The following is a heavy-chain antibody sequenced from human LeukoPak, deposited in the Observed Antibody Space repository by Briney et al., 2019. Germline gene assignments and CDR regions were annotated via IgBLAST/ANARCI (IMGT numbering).Heavy chain of an antibody. J-gene: IGHJ4*02. D-gene: IGHD3-22*01. Sequence: SVKVSCKASGSTFSSYAISWVRQAPGQGLEWMGRIIPIFGTANYAQKFQGRVTITTDESTSTAYMELSSLRSEDTAVYYCARSYYDSSGYYRFYYFDYWGQGTLVTVSS. CDR3: ARSYYDSSGYYRFYYFDY. V-gene: IGHV1-69*05. CDR1: GSTFSSYA. CDR2: IIPIFGTA.